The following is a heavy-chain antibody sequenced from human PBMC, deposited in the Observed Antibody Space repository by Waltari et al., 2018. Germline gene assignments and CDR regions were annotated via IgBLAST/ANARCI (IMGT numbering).Heavy chain of an antibody. CDR2: IIPILGIA. J-gene: IGHJ3*02. CDR1: GGTFSSYA. Sequence: QVQLVQSGAEVKKPGSSVKVSCKASGGTFSSYAISWVRQAPGQGLGWMGGIIPILGIANYAQKFQGRVTITADKSTSTAYMELSSLRSEDTAVYYCARVLDSLHLGELSLWDAFDIWGQGTMVTVSS. V-gene: IGHV1-69*10. D-gene: IGHD3-16*02. CDR3: ARVLDSLHLGELSLWDAFDI.